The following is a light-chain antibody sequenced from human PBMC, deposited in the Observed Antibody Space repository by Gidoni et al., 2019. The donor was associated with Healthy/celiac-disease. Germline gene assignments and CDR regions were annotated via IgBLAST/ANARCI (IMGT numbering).Light chain of an antibody. Sequence: SYVLTQPPSLSVAPGQTARITCGGNNIGSKSVHWYQQKPGQAPVLVVYDDSDRPSGNPERFSGSNSRNTATLTISRVEAGDEADYYCQVWDSSSDHVVFGGGTKLTVL. CDR2: DDS. V-gene: IGLV3-21*02. CDR1: NIGSKS. J-gene: IGLJ2*01. CDR3: QVWDSSSDHVV.